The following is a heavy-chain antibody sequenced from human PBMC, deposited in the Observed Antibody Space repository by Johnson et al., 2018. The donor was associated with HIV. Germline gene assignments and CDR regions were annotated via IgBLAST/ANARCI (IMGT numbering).Heavy chain of an antibody. J-gene: IGHJ3*02. CDR3: AREAYCGGDCHVDAFDI. Sequence: VQLVESGGGVVQPGGSLRLSCAASGFTFSSYWMSWVRQAPGKGLEWVANIKQDGSEKYYVDSVKGRFTISRDNAKSSLYLQMNSLRAEDTAVYYCAREAYCGGDCHVDAFDIWGQGTMVTVSS. V-gene: IGHV3-7*01. CDR2: IKQDGSEK. CDR1: GFTFSSYW. D-gene: IGHD2-21*02.